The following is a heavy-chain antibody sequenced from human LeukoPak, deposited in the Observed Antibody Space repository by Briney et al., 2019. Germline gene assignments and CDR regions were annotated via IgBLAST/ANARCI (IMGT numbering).Heavy chain of an antibody. CDR2: INHSGST. V-gene: IGHV4-34*01. Sequence: SETLSLTCAVYGGSFSGYYWSWIRQPPGKGLEWIGEINHSGSTNYNPSLKSRVTISVDTSKNQFSLKLSSVTAADTAVYYCAREVRGVIRGLFDYWGQGTLVTVSS. CDR3: AREVRGVIRGLFDY. CDR1: GGSFSGYY. D-gene: IGHD3-10*01. J-gene: IGHJ4*02.